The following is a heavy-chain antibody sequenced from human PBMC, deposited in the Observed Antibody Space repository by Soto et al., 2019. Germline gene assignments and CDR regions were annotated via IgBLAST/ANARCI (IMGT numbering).Heavy chain of an antibody. CDR2: IDGTNTDT. V-gene: IGHV3-23*01. CDR1: GFTFSNYA. CDR3: AKEEVTGSWFDS. D-gene: IGHD6-19*01. Sequence: EVQLLESGGDLVQPGGSLRLSCAASGFTFSNYAMGWVRQAPGKGLEWVSTIDGTNTDTYYADSVKGRFTISRDNSKNTLYLQMSGLRAEDTAVYYWAKEEVTGSWFDSWGQGALVTVAS. J-gene: IGHJ5*02.